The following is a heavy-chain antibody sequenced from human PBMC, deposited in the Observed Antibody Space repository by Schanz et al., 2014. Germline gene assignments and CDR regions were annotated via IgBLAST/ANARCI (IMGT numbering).Heavy chain of an antibody. V-gene: IGHV1-2*04. J-gene: IGHJ6*02. D-gene: IGHD3-22*01. CDR1: GYTFTSHG. Sequence: QVQLVQSGAEVKKPGASVKVSCKASGYTFTSHGISWVRQAPGQGLEWMGWINPNSGDTNYAQKFQGWVTVTRDTSISTVYMELSRVTYEDTAVYYCARDDRAYYYGMDVWGRGTTVTVSS. CDR2: INPNSGDT. CDR3: ARDDRAYYYGMDV.